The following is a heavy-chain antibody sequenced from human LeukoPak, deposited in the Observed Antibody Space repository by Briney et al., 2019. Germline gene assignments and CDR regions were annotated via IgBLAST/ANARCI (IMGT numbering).Heavy chain of an antibody. CDR3: ARAFAYYDSSGYLLDAFDI. Sequence: SQTLSLTWAVSGDSISSGCYSWRWVRQPPGKGLESIGYIYHSGSTYYNPSLKSRVTISVDRSKNQFSLKLSSVTAADTAVYYCARAFAYYDSSGYLLDAFDIWGQGTMVTVSS. CDR2: IYHSGST. CDR1: GDSISSGCYS. D-gene: IGHD3-22*01. V-gene: IGHV4-30-2*01. J-gene: IGHJ3*02.